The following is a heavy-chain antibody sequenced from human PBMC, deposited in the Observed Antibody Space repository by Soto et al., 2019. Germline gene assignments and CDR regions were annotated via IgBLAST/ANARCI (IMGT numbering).Heavy chain of an antibody. CDR2: ISGSGGST. CDR1: GFTFSSYA. D-gene: IGHD3-10*01. J-gene: IGHJ5*02. V-gene: IGHV3-23*01. CDR3: AKSIGVDYSSGSYGTFDP. Sequence: GGSLRLSCAASGFTFSSYAMSWVRQAPGKGLEWVSAISGSGGSTYYADSVKGRFTISRDNSKNTLYLQMNSLRAEDTAVYYCAKSIGVDYSSGSYGTFDPWGQGTLVTVSS.